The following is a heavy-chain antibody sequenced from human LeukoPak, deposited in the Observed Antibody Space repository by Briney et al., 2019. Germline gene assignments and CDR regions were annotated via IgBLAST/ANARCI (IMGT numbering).Heavy chain of an antibody. CDR2: FDPEDGGT. CDR3: ATDSRERVFDP. D-gene: IGHD1-26*01. CDR1: GYTLTVLS. J-gene: IGHJ5*02. Sequence: ASVTVSCKVSGYTLTVLSMHWVRQAPGKGLEWMGGFDPEDGGTIYAQKFQGRVTMTEDTSTDTAYMELSSLRSEDTAVYYCATDSRERVFDPWGQGTLVTVSS. V-gene: IGHV1-24*01.